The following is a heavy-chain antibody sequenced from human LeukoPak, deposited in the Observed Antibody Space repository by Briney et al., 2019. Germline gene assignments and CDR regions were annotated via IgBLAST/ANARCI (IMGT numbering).Heavy chain of an antibody. CDR3: ARLDEGFYYDGGGFLY. Sequence: GESLKISCSGSGYTFTNYNIAGVRQMPGKGLEFMGIIYPGDSHVTYSTSFQGQVTISADKSVSTTSLQWSSLKASDPAIYYCARLDEGFYYDGGGFLYWGQGTLLAVSS. CDR1: GYTFTNYN. CDR2: IYPGDSHV. J-gene: IGHJ4*02. V-gene: IGHV5-51*01. D-gene: IGHD3-22*01.